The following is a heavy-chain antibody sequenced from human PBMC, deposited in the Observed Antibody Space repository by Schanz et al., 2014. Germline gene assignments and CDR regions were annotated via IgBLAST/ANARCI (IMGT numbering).Heavy chain of an antibody. J-gene: IGHJ4*02. V-gene: IGHV1-18*01. Sequence: QVQLVQSGAEVKKPGASVKVSCKASGYTFSSYGITWVRQAPGQGLEWMGWINGYNGHTLYAQKFQGRVTMTTDTSTSTPYMELTSLRFDDTAVYYCARDFSAYVGNYFDYWGQGTLITVSS. D-gene: IGHD5-12*01. CDR1: GYTFSSYG. CDR3: ARDFSAYVGNYFDY. CDR2: INGYNGHT.